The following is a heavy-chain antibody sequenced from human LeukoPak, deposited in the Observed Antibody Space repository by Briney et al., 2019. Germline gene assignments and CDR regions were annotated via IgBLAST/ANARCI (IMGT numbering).Heavy chain of an antibody. CDR1: GVSISSHY. D-gene: IGHD3-22*01. V-gene: IGHV4-59*11. CDR3: ARRSGVLDSRDSRYYFDH. CDR2: IYYSGST. Sequence: SETLSLTCIVSGVSISSHYWSWIRQPPGKGLEYIGYIYYSGSTDYNPSLKSRVTISLDTSKNQFSLNLTSVTAADTAVYYCARRSGVLDSRDSRYYFDHWGQGTLVTVSS. J-gene: IGHJ4*02.